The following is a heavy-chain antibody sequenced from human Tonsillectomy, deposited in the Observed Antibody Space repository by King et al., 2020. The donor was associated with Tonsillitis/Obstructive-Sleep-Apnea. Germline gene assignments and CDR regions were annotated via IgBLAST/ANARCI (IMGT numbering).Heavy chain of an antibody. V-gene: IGHV3-30*04. J-gene: IGHJ4*02. Sequence: VQLVESGGGVVQPGRSLRLSCAASGFTFSSYTMHWVRQAPGKGLEWVAIISYDGSNKYYADSVKGRFTFSRDNSKNTLYLQMNSLRPEDTAVYCCANGGSQHSSGWYYFDYWGQGTLVTVSS. CDR2: ISYDGSNK. D-gene: IGHD6-19*01. CDR1: GFTFSSYT. CDR3: ANGGSQHSSGWYYFDY.